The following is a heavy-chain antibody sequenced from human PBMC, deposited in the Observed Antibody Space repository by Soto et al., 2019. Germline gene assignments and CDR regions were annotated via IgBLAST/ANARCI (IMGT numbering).Heavy chain of an antibody. D-gene: IGHD1-26*01. V-gene: IGHV4-59*08. Sequence: SETLSLTCTVSGGSISSYYWSWIRQPPGKGLEWIGYIYYSGSTNYNPSLKSRVTISVDTSKNQFSLKLSSVTAADTAVYYCARNGRRRQAFDIWGQGTMVTVSS. CDR2: IYYSGST. J-gene: IGHJ3*02. CDR3: ARNGRRRQAFDI. CDR1: GGSISSYY.